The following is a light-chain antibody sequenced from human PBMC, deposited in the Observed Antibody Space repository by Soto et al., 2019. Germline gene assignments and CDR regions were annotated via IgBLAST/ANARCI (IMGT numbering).Light chain of an antibody. V-gene: IGKV3-20*01. CDR2: GAS. CDR3: QQYVSSPFT. J-gene: IGKJ3*01. CDR1: QTVSPY. Sequence: EVVLTQSPGTLSLSPGGRASLFCRASQTVSPYLAWYQQKPGQAPRLLIYGASSRATGIPDRFSGSGSETDSTLTISRLEPEDFAVYYCQQYVSSPFTFGPGTKVDIK.